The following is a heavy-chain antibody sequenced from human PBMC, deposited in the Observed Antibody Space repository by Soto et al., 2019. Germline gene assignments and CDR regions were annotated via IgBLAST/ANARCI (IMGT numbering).Heavy chain of an antibody. CDR2: TYYRSKWYN. Sequence: SQTLSLTCAISGDSVSSNSAAWNWIRQSPSRGLEWLGRTYYRSKWYNDYAVSVKSRITINPDTSKNQFSLQLNSVTPEDTAVYYCARDRYCGGDCYNYDAFDIWGQGTMVTVSS. CDR1: GDSVSSNSAA. CDR3: ARDRYCGGDCYNYDAFDI. V-gene: IGHV6-1*01. J-gene: IGHJ3*02. D-gene: IGHD2-21*02.